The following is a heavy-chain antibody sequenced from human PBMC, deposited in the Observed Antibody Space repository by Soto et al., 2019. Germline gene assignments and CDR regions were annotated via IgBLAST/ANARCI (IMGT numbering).Heavy chain of an antibody. CDR3: AREGVVVTDALDI. Sequence: ASVKVSCKASGYIFTSFYMHWVRQAPGQGLEWMGTIDPSDGIPNYAQKFQGRVTITADKSTSTAYMELSGLRSEDTAVYYCAREGVVVTDALDIWGQGTMVTVSS. J-gene: IGHJ3*02. D-gene: IGHD3-3*01. CDR2: IDPSDGIP. V-gene: IGHV1-46*01. CDR1: GYIFTSFY.